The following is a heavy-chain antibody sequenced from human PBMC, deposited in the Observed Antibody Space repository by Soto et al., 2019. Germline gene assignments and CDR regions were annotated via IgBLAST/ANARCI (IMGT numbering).Heavy chain of an antibody. V-gene: IGHV5-51*01. CDR2: IYPGDSDT. Sequence: PGESLKISCKGSGYTFTNYWIGWVRQMPGKGLEWMGIIYPGDSDTKYNPSFQGQVTISADKSITTTYLQWSSLKASDTAIYYCAASIFYYGMDVWGQGATVTVSS. CDR3: AASIFYYGMDV. J-gene: IGHJ6*02. CDR1: GYTFTNYW.